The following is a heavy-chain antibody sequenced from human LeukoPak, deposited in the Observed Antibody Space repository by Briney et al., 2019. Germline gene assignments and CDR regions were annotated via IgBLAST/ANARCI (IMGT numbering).Heavy chain of an antibody. D-gene: IGHD3-22*01. Sequence: GASVKVSCKASGYTFTGYYMHWVRQAPGQGLEWMGRINPNSGGTNYAQKFQGRVTMTRDTSISTAYMELSRLRSGDTAVYYCARAYDSSGYAFDIWGQGKMVTVSS. CDR2: INPNSGGT. V-gene: IGHV1-2*06. CDR3: ARAYDSSGYAFDI. J-gene: IGHJ3*02. CDR1: GYTFTGYY.